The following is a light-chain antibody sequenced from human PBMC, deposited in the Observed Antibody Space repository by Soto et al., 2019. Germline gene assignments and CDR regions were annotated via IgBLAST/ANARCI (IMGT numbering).Light chain of an antibody. Sequence: QSALTQPASVSGSPGQSITISCTGTSGDIGAYNYVSWYQQHPGKAPKLLIYEVTNRPSGVSDRFSGSKSGNTASLTISGLQAEDEANYYCNSYTTLSNRVFXTGTKVTVL. CDR1: SGDIGAYNY. J-gene: IGLJ1*01. CDR2: EVT. CDR3: NSYTTLSNRV. V-gene: IGLV2-14*01.